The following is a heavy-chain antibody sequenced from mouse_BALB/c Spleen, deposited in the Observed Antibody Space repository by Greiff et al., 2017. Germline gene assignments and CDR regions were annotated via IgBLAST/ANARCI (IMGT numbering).Heavy chain of an antibody. CDR3: ASTRGYYFDY. Sequence: EVQGVESGGGLVKPGGSLKLSCAASGFTFSSYAMSWVRQTPEKRLEWVASISSGGSTYYPDSVKGRFTISRDNARNILYLQMSSLRSEDTAMYYCASTRGYYFDYWGQGTTLTVSS. CDR1: GFTFSSYA. V-gene: IGHV5-6-5*01. CDR2: ISSGGST. D-gene: IGHD3-3*01. J-gene: IGHJ2*01.